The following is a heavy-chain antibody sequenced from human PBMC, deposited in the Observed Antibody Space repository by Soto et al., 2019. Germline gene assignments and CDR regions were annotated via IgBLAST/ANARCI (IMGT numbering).Heavy chain of an antibody. CDR1: GFTFSSYW. CDR2: IKQDGSEK. J-gene: IGHJ5*02. D-gene: IGHD3-3*01. V-gene: IGHV3-7*01. Sequence: PGGSLRLSCAASGFTFSSYWMSWVRQAPGKGLEWVANIKQDGSEKYYVDSVKGRFTISRDNAKNSLYLQMNSLRAEDTAVYYCARDRIENNYDFWSGYENNWFDPWGQGTLVTVSS. CDR3: ARDRIENNYDFWSGYENNWFDP.